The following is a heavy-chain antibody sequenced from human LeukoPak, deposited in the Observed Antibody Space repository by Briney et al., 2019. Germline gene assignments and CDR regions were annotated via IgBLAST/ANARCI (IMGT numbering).Heavy chain of an antibody. CDR1: GFALSTSGLC. Sequence: SGPTLVNPTHALTLTCSFSGFALSTSGLCVSWIRQPPGKALELLARVDWDDDKYYSTSLKTRLTISKDTSKSQVVLTMTNMDPEDTATYYCVRSYYYDSSGYFFDYWGQGTLVTVSS. J-gene: IGHJ4*02. V-gene: IGHV2-70*11. D-gene: IGHD3-22*01. CDR3: VRSYYYDSSGYFFDY. CDR2: VDWDDDK.